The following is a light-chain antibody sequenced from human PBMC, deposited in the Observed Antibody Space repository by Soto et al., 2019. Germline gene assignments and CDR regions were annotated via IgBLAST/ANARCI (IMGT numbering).Light chain of an antibody. Sequence: IQRTQFPSNLSASVGDRVTITCRASQSISNWLAWSQQRPGQAPKLLIYDASSLESGVPSTFSGSASGTEFTLTISSLHPDDFATYYCQHYSSVWAFGQGTKVDIK. CDR1: QSISNW. CDR2: DAS. CDR3: QHYSSVWA. V-gene: IGKV1-5*01. J-gene: IGKJ1*01.